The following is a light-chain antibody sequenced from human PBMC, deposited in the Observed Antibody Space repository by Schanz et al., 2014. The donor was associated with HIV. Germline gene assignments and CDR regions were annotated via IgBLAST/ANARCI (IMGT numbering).Light chain of an antibody. CDR1: QSVSSSY. CDR3: QQYGTSYT. Sequence: EIVMTQSPATLSVSPGERATLSCRASQSVSSSYFAWYQQKPGQAPRLLIYGASSRATGIPDRFSGSGSGTDFTLTISRLEPEDSAVYYCQQYGTSYTFGQGTKLEIK. CDR2: GAS. V-gene: IGKV3-20*01. J-gene: IGKJ2*01.